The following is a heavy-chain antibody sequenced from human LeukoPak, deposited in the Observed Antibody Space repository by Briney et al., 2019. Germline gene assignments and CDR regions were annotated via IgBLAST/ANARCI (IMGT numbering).Heavy chain of an antibody. CDR3: TRDSGSSWYIYYYYYMDV. D-gene: IGHD6-13*01. Sequence: GGSLRLSCTASGFTFGDYAMSWVRQAPGKGLEWVGFIRSKAYGGTTEYAASVKGRFAISRDDSKSIAYLQMNSLKTEDTAAYYCTRDSGSSWYIYYYYYMDVWGKGTTVTISS. V-gene: IGHV3-49*04. J-gene: IGHJ6*03. CDR1: GFTFGDYA. CDR2: IRSKAYGGTT.